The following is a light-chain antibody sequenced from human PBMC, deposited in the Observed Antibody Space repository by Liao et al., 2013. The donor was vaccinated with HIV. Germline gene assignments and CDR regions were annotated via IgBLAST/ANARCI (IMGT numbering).Light chain of an antibody. J-gene: IGLJ2*01. V-gene: IGLV3-1*01. CDR3: QAWDSSSHVV. Sequence: SYELTQTPSVSVSPGQTATITCSGDQLGDKYVSWYQKKPGQSPILVIYQDTKRPPRIPGRLAGANSGSTATLSIRGARAMDEAEYFCQAWDSSSHVVFGGGTKLTVL. CDR1: QLGDKY. CDR2: QDT.